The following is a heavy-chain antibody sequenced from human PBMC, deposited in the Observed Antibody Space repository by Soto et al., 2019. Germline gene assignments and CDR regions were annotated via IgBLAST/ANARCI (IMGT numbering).Heavy chain of an antibody. CDR1: GFTFSSYA. V-gene: IGHV3-30-3*01. CDR3: ARDADCIFGSCYSSGDFYYF. CDR2: ISYDGSNK. J-gene: IGHJ1*01. Sequence: GGSLRLSCAASGFTFSSYAMHWVRQAPGKGLEWVAVISYDGSNKYYADSVKGRFTISRDNSKNTLYLQMNSLRAEDTAVYYCARDADCIFGSCYSSGDFYYFWSQGTLDTVSS. D-gene: IGHD2-15*01.